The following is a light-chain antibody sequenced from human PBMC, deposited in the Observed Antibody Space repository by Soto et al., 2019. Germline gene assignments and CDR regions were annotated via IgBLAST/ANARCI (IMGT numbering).Light chain of an antibody. J-gene: IGLJ3*02. Sequence: QSVLTQPPSASGTPGQRVTISCSGSRSNIGNNAVSWYQQFPGTAPKLLIYNNNQRPSGVPDRFSGSKSGTSASLAISGLQSEDEADYYCATWDDSLNARGVFRGGTKRPGL. CDR1: RSNIGNNA. CDR3: ATWDDSLNARGV. V-gene: IGLV1-44*01. CDR2: NNN.